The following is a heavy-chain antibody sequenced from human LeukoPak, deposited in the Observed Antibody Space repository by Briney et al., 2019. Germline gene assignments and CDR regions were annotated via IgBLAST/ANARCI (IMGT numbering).Heavy chain of an antibody. CDR3: ATYYDISGYRFDY. D-gene: IGHD3-22*01. Sequence: SETLSLTCAVSGGSISSDNWWSWIRQPPGKGLEWIGEVLRSGSTNYNPSLKSRVTMSIDTSKNQFSLKLNSVTAADTAVYYCATYYDISGYRFDYWGQGTLVIVSS. V-gene: IGHV4-4*02. CDR2: VLRSGST. CDR1: GGSISSDNW. J-gene: IGHJ4*02.